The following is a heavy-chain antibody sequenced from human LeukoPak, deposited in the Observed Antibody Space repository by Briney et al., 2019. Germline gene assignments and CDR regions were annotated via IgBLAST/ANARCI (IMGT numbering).Heavy chain of an antibody. Sequence: PGGSLRLSCAASGFTFDDYAMHWVRQAPGKGLEWVSGISWNSGSIGYADSVKGRFTISRDNAKNSLYLQMNSLRAEDTALYYCAKGMSSSGWYVTLFDYWGQGTLVTVSS. J-gene: IGHJ4*02. D-gene: IGHD6-19*01. CDR2: ISWNSGSI. CDR3: AKGMSSSGWYVTLFDY. V-gene: IGHV3-9*01. CDR1: GFTFDDYA.